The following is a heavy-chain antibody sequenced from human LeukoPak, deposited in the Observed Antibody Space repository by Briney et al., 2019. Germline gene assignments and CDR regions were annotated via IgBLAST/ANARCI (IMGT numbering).Heavy chain of an antibody. CDR1: GFTFSSYA. D-gene: IGHD3-22*01. CDR3: ARESDSSGYVDY. J-gene: IGHJ4*02. Sequence: TGGSLRLSRAASGFTFSSYAMPWVRQAPGKGLEWVAVISYDGSNKYYADSVKGRFTISRDNSKNTLYLQMNSLRAEDTAVYYCARESDSSGYVDYWGQGTLVTVSS. CDR2: ISYDGSNK. V-gene: IGHV3-30-3*01.